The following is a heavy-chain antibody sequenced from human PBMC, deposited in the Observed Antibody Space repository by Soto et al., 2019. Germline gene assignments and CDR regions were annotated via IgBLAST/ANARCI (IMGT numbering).Heavy chain of an antibody. D-gene: IGHD2-2*02. CDR2: MNPNSGNT. V-gene: IGHV1-8*01. CDR3: ARGFYCSSTSCYTNYYYGMDV. Sequence: QVQLVQSGAEVKKPGASVKGSCKASGYTFTSYDINWVRQATGQGLEWMGWMNPNSGNTGYAQKFQGRVTMTRNTSLSAAYMGLSSLRSEDTAVYYCARGFYCSSTSCYTNYYYGMDVWGQGTTVTVSS. CDR1: GYTFTSYD. J-gene: IGHJ6*02.